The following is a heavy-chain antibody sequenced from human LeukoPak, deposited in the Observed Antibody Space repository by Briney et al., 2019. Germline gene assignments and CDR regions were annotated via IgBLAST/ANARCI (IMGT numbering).Heavy chain of an antibody. D-gene: IGHD3-10*01. J-gene: IGHJ4*02. Sequence: GASVKVSCRASGYTFCSHDVNWVRQATGQGLEWMGWMNPNSGNTGYAQKFQGRVTMTRNTSISTAYMELTSLTSEDSAVYYCAKAVKYSYGSGSSYYFDYWGQGALVTVSS. V-gene: IGHV1-8*01. CDR2: MNPNSGNT. CDR1: GYTFCSHD. CDR3: AKAVKYSYGSGSSYYFDY.